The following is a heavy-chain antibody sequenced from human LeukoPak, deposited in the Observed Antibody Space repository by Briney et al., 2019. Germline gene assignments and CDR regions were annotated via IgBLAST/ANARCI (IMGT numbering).Heavy chain of an antibody. CDR1: GGSFSGYY. CDR3: AREGIVVVVAATPGYWFDP. V-gene: IGHV4-34*01. Sequence: PSETLSLTCAVYGGSFSGYYWSWIRHPPRKGLDWIGEINHSVSTNYNPSLKSRVTISVDTSKNHFSLKLSSVTAADTAVYYCAREGIVVVVAATPGYWFDPWGQGTLVTVSS. J-gene: IGHJ5*02. CDR2: INHSVST. D-gene: IGHD2-15*01.